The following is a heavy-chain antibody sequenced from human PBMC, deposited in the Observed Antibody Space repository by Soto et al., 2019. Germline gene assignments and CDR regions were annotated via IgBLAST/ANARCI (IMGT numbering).Heavy chain of an antibody. CDR3: ARGYSARIFSGINAFDI. CDR1: GGSFSGYY. Sequence: PSETLSLTCAVYGGSFSGYYWSWIRQRPGKGLEWIGEINHSGRTNYNPSLKSRVTILVDTSKNQFSLKLSSVTAADTAVYYCARGYSARIFSGINAFDIWGQGXMVTV. J-gene: IGHJ3*02. V-gene: IGHV4-34*01. D-gene: IGHD1-26*01. CDR2: INHSGRT.